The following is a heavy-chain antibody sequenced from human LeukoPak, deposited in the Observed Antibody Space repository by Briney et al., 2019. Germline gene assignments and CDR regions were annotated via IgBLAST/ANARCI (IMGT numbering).Heavy chain of an antibody. CDR3: ARDRFDYDFWSGYSTADDAFDI. Sequence: SETLSLTCTVSGGSISSSSYYWGWIRQPPGKGLEWIGSIYYSGSTYYNPSLKSRVTISVDTSKNQFSLKLSSVTAADTAVYYCARDRFDYDFWSGYSTADDAFDIWGQGTMVTVSS. V-gene: IGHV4-39*07. CDR1: GGSISSSSYY. CDR2: IYYSGST. D-gene: IGHD3-3*01. J-gene: IGHJ3*02.